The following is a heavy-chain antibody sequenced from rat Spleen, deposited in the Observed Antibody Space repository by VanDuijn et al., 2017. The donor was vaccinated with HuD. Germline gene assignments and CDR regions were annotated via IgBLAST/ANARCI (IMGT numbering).Heavy chain of an antibody. CDR3: ATAEQLLFDN. CDR1: GFTFSDYY. J-gene: IGHJ2*01. V-gene: IGHV5-22*01. D-gene: IGHD1-10*01. Sequence: EVQLVVSGGGVVQSGRSMKLSCAASGFTFSDYYMAWVRQAPKKGLEWVASISYAGSGTYYGDSVKCRFTISRDNANHTLYLPLDSHRTEDTATYYCATAEQLLFDNWGQGVLVTVSS. CDR2: ISYAGSGT.